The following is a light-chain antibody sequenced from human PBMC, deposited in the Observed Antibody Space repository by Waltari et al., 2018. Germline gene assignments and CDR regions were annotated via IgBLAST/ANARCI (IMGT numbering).Light chain of an antibody. CDR1: QSLRHSNGRNY. J-gene: IGKJ1*01. CDR3: MQPLETPWT. V-gene: IGKV2-28*01. Sequence: DIVMTQSPLSLPVTPGEPASISCRSSQSLRHSNGRNYLNWYLQKPGQSPQVLIYLGSNRASGVPDRFSGSGSGTDFTLKISRVEAEDVGVYYCMQPLETPWTFGQGTKVEIK. CDR2: LGS.